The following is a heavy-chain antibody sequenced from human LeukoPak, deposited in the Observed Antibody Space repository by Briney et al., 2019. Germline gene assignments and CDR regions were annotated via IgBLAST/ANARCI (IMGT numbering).Heavy chain of an antibody. CDR3: AKDHGTMTTVTTGSY. V-gene: IGHV3-23*03. D-gene: IGHD4-17*01. Sequence: GGSLRLSCAVSGFAFGSEAMSWVRQSPARGLEWVSVVYSGGQTYYADSVKGRFTISRDNSKNTLYLQMNSLRAEDTAVYYCAKDHGTMTTVTTGSYWGQGTLVTVSS. CDR2: VYSGGQT. J-gene: IGHJ4*02. CDR1: GFAFGSEA.